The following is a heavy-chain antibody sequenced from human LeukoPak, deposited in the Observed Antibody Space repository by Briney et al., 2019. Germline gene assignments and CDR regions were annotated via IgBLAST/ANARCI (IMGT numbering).Heavy chain of an antibody. CDR1: GGSFSGYY. CDR3: ARGLRLYVRRGFDP. V-gene: IGHV4-34*01. Sequence: PSETLSLTCAVYGGSFSGYYWSWIRQPPGKGLEWIGEINHSGSTNYNPSHKSRVTISVDTSKNQFSLKLSPVTAADTAVYYCARGLRLYVRRGFDPWGQGTLVTVSS. J-gene: IGHJ5*02. D-gene: IGHD2-8*01. CDR2: INHSGST.